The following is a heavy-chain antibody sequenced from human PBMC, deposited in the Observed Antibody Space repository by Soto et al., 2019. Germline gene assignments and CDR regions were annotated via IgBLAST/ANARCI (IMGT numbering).Heavy chain of an antibody. V-gene: IGHV3-64*01. CDR1: GFTFSSYA. D-gene: IGHD6-19*01. Sequence: GGSLRLSCAASGFTFSSYAMHWVRQAPGKGLEYVSAISSNGGSTYYANSVKGRFTISRDNSKNTLYLQMGSLRAEDMAVYYCAREGIAVAGTDYYYGMDVWGQGTTVTVSS. J-gene: IGHJ6*02. CDR3: AREGIAVAGTDYYYGMDV. CDR2: ISSNGGST.